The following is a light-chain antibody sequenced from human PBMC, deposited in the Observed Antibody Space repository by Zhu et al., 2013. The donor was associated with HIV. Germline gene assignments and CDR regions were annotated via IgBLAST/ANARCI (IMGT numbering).Light chain of an antibody. CDR2: GAS. J-gene: IGKJ1*01. CDR1: QSVSSN. CDR3: QQYNNWLLWT. V-gene: IGKV3-15*01. Sequence: ETLLTQSPATLSVSPGERVTLSCRASQSVSSNLAWYQQRPGQAPRLLIYGASTRATGIPARFSGSGSGTEFTLTISSLQSEDSAVYYCQQYNNWLLWTFGQGTKVEI.